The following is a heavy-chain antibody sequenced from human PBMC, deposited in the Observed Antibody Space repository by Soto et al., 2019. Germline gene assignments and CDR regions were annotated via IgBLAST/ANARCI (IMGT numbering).Heavy chain of an antibody. CDR3: ARMVPAASRWFDP. V-gene: IGHV4-30-4*01. Sequence: SETLSLTCTVSGGSIISGDYYWSWIRQPPGKGLEWIGYIYYSGSTYYNPSLKSRVTISVDTSKNQFSLKLSSVTAADTAVYYCARMVPAASRWFDPWGQGTLVTVS. D-gene: IGHD2-2*01. CDR1: GGSIISGDYY. J-gene: IGHJ5*02. CDR2: IYYSGST.